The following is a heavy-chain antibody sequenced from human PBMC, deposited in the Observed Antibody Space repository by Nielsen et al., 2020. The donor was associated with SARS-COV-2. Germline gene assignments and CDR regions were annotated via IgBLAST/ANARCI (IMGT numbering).Heavy chain of an antibody. J-gene: IGHJ4*02. CDR2: VLYTGST. D-gene: IGHD3-16*01. CDR3: ARALVPGFLLFWGY. Sequence: SETLSLTCAVSGGSISPYSWSWIRQSPGKGLEWIGYVLYTGSTNYNPSFKNRVTISLDTSRNQFSLKVNSVTAADTAVYYCARALVPGFLLFWGYWGQGALVTVSS. CDR1: GGSISPYS. V-gene: IGHV4-59*12.